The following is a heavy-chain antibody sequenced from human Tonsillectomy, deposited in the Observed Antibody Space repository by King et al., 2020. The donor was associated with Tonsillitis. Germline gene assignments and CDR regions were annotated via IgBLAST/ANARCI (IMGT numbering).Heavy chain of an antibody. CDR3: AKDYGYAGFSSYFDF. D-gene: IGHD5-12*01. V-gene: IGHV3-9*01. J-gene: IGHJ4*02. CDR2: ISWNSGSI. Sequence: VQLVESGGGLVQPGRSLRLSCAASGFTFDDYARHWVRQAPGKGLEWVSGISWNSGSIGYAVSVKGRFTISRDNAKNSLYLQMSSLRAEDTALYYCAKDYGYAGFSSYFDFWGQGTLVTVSS. CDR1: GFTFDDYA.